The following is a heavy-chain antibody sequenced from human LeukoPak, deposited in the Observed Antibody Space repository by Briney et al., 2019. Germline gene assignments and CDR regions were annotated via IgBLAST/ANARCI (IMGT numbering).Heavy chain of an antibody. Sequence: ASVKVSCKASGGTFSSYAISWVRQAPGQGLEWMGRIIPIFGTANYAQKFQGRVTITTDESTSTAYMELSSLRFEDTAVYYCARGVQLDYYYYYMDVWGKGTTVTVSS. J-gene: IGHJ6*03. CDR1: GGTFSSYA. CDR2: IIPIFGTA. V-gene: IGHV1-69*05. CDR3: ARGVQLDYYYYYMDV. D-gene: IGHD5-18*01.